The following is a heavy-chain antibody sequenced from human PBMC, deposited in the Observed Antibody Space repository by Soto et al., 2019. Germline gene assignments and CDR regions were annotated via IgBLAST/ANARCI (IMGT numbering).Heavy chain of an antibody. CDR2: ISGSGGST. CDR3: AKAPTRYYYYGMDV. Sequence: GGSLRLSCAASGFTFSSYAMSWVRQAPGKGLEWVSAISGSGGSTYYADSVKGRFTISRDNSKNTLYPQMNSLRAEDTAVYYCAKAPTRYYYYGMDVWGQGTTVTVSS. V-gene: IGHV3-23*01. J-gene: IGHJ6*02. CDR1: GFTFSSYA.